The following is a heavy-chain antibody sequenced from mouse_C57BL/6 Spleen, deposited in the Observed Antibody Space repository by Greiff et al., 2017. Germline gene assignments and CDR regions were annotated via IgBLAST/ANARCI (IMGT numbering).Heavy chain of an antibody. V-gene: IGHV1-54*01. CDR2: INPGSGGT. J-gene: IGHJ2*01. D-gene: IGHD1-1*01. Sequence: VQLQQSGAELVRPGTSVKVSCKASGYAFTNYLIEWVKQRPGQGLEWIGVINPGSGGTNYNEKFKGKGTLTADKSSSTAYMQLSSLTSEDSAVYFCAREFPYYYGSRLWYYFDYWGQGTTLTVSS. CDR1: GYAFTNYL. CDR3: AREFPYYYGSRLWYYFDY.